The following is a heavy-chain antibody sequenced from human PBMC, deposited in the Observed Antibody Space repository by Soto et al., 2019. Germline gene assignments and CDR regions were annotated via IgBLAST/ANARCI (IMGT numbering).Heavy chain of an antibody. D-gene: IGHD3-22*01. CDR2: IYYSGST. J-gene: IGHJ4*02. CDR3: MLGSGWKHFAE. CDR1: GGSISSSSYY. Sequence: SETLSLTCTVSGGSISSSSYYWGWIRQPPGKGLEWIGNIYYSGSTYYNPSLKSRVTISVDTSKKQFSLKLSSVTASDTAVDYCMLGSGWKHFAEWGQGTLVTVSS. V-gene: IGHV4-39*01.